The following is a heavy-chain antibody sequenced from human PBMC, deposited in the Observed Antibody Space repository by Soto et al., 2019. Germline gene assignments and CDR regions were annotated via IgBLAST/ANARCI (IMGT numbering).Heavy chain of an antibody. J-gene: IGHJ4*02. V-gene: IGHV4-31*03. Sequence: SETLSLTCTVSGVYISSGGYYLRWIRQHPGKGLEWIGYIYYSGSTYYNPSLKSRVTISVDTSKNQFSLKLSSVTAADTAVYYCASSPKGGSGGPAAGPCWGQGTLVTVSS. D-gene: IGHD2-15*01. CDR3: ASSPKGGSGGPAAGPC. CDR2: IYYSGST. CDR1: GVYISSGGYY.